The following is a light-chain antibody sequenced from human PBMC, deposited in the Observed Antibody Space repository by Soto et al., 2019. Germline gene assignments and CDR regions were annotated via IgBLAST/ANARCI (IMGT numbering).Light chain of an antibody. J-gene: IGKJ4*02. CDR2: DAS. CDR3: QQRTNWPSLA. CDR1: QSVGDS. Sequence: MGWTQSPATLSLSPGERATLSCRASQSVGDSLAWYQQKPGQAPRLLIYDASSRATGIPARFSGGGSGTYCTLTISSLEPEDFAVYYSQQRTNWPSLAFGGGTKVDI. V-gene: IGKV3-11*01.